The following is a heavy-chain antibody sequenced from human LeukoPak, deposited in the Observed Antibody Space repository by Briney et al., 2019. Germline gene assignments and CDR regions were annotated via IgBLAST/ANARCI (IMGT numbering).Heavy chain of an antibody. V-gene: IGHV3-7*03. Sequence: GGSLRLSCAASEFTFGSYWMTWVRQAPGRGLEWVANINRDGSKNHFVDSVKGRFTISRDNAKNFLYLQMNSLRAGDTAVYLCARDSSPYCGDDCYFDAFDLWGQGTMVTVSS. D-gene: IGHD2-21*02. CDR3: ARDSSPYCGDDCYFDAFDL. CDR2: INRDGSKN. J-gene: IGHJ3*01. CDR1: EFTFGSYW.